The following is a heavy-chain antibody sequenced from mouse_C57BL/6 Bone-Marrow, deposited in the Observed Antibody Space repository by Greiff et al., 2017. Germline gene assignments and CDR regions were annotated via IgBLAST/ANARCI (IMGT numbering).Heavy chain of an antibody. V-gene: IGHV1-82*01. CDR3: ASYYGSISYAMDY. D-gene: IGHD1-1*01. Sequence: QVQLQQSGPELVKPGASVKISCKASGYAFSSSWMNWVKQRPGQGLEWIGRIYPGDGDTNYNGKFKGKATLTADKSSSTAYMQLSSLTSEDSAVYFCASYYGSISYAMDYWGQGTSGTVSS. J-gene: IGHJ4*01. CDR2: IYPGDGDT. CDR1: GYAFSSSW.